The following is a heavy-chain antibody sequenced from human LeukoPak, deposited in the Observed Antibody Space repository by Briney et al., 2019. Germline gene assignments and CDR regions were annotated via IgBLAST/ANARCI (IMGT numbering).Heavy chain of an antibody. D-gene: IGHD3-16*01. CDR1: GFTFSSCW. CDR3: ARGGGLDV. V-gene: IGHV3-7*03. CDR2: INHNGNVK. Sequence: GGSLRLSCAASGFTFSSCWMNWARQAPGKGLEWVASINHNGNVKYYVDSVKGRFTISRDNAKNSLYLQMSNLRAEDTAVYFCARGGGLDVWGQGATVTVSS. J-gene: IGHJ6*02.